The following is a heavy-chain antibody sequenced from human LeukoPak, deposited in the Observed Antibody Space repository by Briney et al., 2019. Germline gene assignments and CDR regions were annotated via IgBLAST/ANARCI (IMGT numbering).Heavy chain of an antibody. Sequence: GGSLRLSCAASGFTFSSYEMNWVRQAPGKGLEWVSYISSSGSTIYYADSVKGRFTISRDNAKNSLYLQMNSLRAEDTAVYYCARGRPESPFDPWGQGTLVTVSS. CDR2: ISSSGSTI. CDR3: ARGRPESPFDP. J-gene: IGHJ5*02. CDR1: GFTFSSYE. D-gene: IGHD1-1*01. V-gene: IGHV3-48*03.